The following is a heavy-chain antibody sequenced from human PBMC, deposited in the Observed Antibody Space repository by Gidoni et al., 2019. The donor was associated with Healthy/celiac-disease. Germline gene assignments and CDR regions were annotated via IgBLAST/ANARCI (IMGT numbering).Heavy chain of an antibody. V-gene: IGHV3-23*01. CDR3: AKDGGPHPGDWFDP. CDR1: GFNFSSYA. Sequence: EVQLLESGGGWVQPGGSVRLYCAASGFNFSSYAMSWVRQAPGKGLGWVSAISGSGGSTYYADSVKGRFTISRDNSKNTLYLQMTSLRAEDTAVYYCAKDGGPHPGDWFDPWGQGTLVTVSS. J-gene: IGHJ5*02. D-gene: IGHD2-15*01. CDR2: ISGSGGST.